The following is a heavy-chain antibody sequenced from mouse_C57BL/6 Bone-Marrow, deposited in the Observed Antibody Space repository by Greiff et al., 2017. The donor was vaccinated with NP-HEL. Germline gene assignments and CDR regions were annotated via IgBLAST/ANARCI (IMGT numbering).Heavy chain of an antibody. CDR1: GFNIKDDY. J-gene: IGHJ1*03. CDR2: IDPENGDT. CDR3: TTGWGNYWYFDV. Sequence: VQLKESGAELVRPGASVKLSCTASGFNIKDDYMHWVKQRPEQGLEWIGWIDPENGDTEYASKFQGKATITADKSSNTAYLQLSSLTSEDTAVYYCTTGWGNYWYFDVWGTGTTVTVSS. D-gene: IGHD3-3*01. V-gene: IGHV14-4*01.